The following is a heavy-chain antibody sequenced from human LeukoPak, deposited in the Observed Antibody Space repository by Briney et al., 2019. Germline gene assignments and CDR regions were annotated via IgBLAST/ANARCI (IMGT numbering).Heavy chain of an antibody. J-gene: IGHJ4*02. Sequence: PGRSLRLSCAASGFTFTTFSIHWVRQAPGKGLEWVAAISPDGKIEYYTDSVKGRFTVSRDNSKNMIYLQMNSLRGEDSAVYFCAKINNDDDYWGQGALVTVSS. CDR3: AKINNDDDY. CDR2: ISPDGKIE. V-gene: IGHV3-30*18. CDR1: GFTFTTFS. D-gene: IGHD1/OR15-1a*01.